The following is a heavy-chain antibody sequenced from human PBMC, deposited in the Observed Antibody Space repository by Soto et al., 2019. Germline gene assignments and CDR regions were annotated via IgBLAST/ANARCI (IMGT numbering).Heavy chain of an antibody. CDR1: GFSLSTLGTC. J-gene: IGHJ4*02. CDR3: ARIPHCSDSYYMDY. V-gene: IGHV2-70*01. CDR2: MNWDNNE. D-gene: IGHD2-21*01. Sequence: SGPTLVNPTQTLRLTCSFSGFSLSTLGTCVTWIRQPPGKALEWLALMNWDNNEYYNPSLKTRPTISRDTPKNQVVLTMTNVDPVDTATYYCARIPHCSDSYYMDYWGQGPLVTVSS.